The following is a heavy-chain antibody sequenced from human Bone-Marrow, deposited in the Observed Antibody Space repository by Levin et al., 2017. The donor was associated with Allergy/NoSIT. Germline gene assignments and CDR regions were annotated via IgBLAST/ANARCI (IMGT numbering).Heavy chain of an antibody. CDR1: GFNFGDSW. CDR2: IKPDGREL. Sequence: QSGGSLRLSCSASGFNFGDSWMCWVRQTPGRGLEWVANIKPDGRELYYVDSVKGRFTISRDNVGNSLFLDMKRLTVEDTAVYYCGRDGEDFFYKYSAVDVWGQGTTVSVS. J-gene: IGHJ6*02. D-gene: IGHD5-24*01. CDR3: GRDGEDFFYKYSAVDV. V-gene: IGHV3-7*01.